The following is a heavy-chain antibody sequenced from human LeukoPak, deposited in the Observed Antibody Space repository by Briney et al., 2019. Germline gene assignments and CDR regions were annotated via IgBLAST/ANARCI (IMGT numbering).Heavy chain of an antibody. CDR1: GFTFSSYG. CDR3: ARGRAARPSRDYYFDY. V-gene: IGHV3-30*03. D-gene: IGHD6-6*01. Sequence: PGGSLRLSCAAPGFTFSSYGIHWVRLAPGKGLEWVAVISDDGTRKYYADSVQGRFTISRDNSKNTLYLQMGSLRAEDMAVYYCARGRAARPSRDYYFDYWGQGTLVTVSS. J-gene: IGHJ4*02. CDR2: ISDDGTRK.